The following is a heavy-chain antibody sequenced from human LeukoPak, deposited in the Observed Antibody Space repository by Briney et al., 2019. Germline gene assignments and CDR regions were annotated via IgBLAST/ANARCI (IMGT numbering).Heavy chain of an antibody. CDR2: TYYRSKWYN. CDR1: GDTVSRSNTA. J-gene: IGHJ6*03. D-gene: IGHD5-12*01. Sequence: SQTLSLTCAVSGDTVSRSNTAWNWIRQSPSRGLEWLGRTYYRSKWYNDYAISVKSRITINPDTSKNQFSLQLNSLTPEDSAVYYCARTYNSGYDSPYFYYYMDVWGKGTTVTVSS. V-gene: IGHV6-1*01. CDR3: ARTYNSGYDSPYFYYYMDV.